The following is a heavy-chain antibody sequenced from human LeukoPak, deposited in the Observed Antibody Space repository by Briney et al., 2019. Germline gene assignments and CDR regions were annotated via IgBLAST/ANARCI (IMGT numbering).Heavy chain of an antibody. CDR1: RFSFSTYP. V-gene: IGHV3-23*01. Sequence: GGSLRLSCAASRFSFSTYPMGWVRQAPGKGLEWVSGISASGDVTFHADPVKGRFTISRDNSKNTLYLQMTSLRAEDTAEYYCAKSLFTSAAGTGRAFHIWGQGTMVTVSS. CDR2: ISASGDVT. CDR3: AKSLFTSAAGTGRAFHI. J-gene: IGHJ3*02. D-gene: IGHD1-26*01.